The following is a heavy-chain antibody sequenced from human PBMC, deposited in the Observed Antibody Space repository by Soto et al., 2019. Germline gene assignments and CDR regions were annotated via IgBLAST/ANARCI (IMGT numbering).Heavy chain of an antibody. CDR2: ISGSGGST. CDR3: ASSTAARLYYYYGMDV. Sequence: PGGSLRLSCAASGFTFSSYAMSCVRQAPWRGLEWVSAISGSGGSTYYADSVKGRFTISRDNSKNTLYLQMNSLRAEDTAVNYCASSTAARLYYYYGMDVWGQATTVTVSS. J-gene: IGHJ6*02. V-gene: IGHV3-23*01. D-gene: IGHD6-6*01. CDR1: GFTFSSYA.